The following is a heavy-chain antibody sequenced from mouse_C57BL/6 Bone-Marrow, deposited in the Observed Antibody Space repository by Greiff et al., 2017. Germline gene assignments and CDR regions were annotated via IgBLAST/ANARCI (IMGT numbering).Heavy chain of an antibody. V-gene: IGHV14-4*01. Sequence: VQLKQSGAELVRPGASVKLSCTASGFNIKDDYMHWVKQRPEQGLEWIGWIDPENGDTEYASKFQGKATITADTSSNTAYLQLSSLTSEDTSVYYCTTRGDDYVHLSFADWGQGTLVTVSA. J-gene: IGHJ3*01. CDR3: TTRGDDYVHLSFAD. CDR2: IDPENGDT. D-gene: IGHD2-4*01. CDR1: GFNIKDDY.